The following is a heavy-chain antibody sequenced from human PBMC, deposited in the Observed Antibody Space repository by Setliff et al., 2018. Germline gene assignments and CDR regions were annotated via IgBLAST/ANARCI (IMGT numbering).Heavy chain of an antibody. J-gene: IGHJ4*03. CDR1: GYSFTSYW. D-gene: IGHD6-13*01. CDR2: IYPGDSDT. CDR3: ARQARYSSSWYMGGYFDY. Sequence: PGESLKISCKGSGYSFTSYWIGWVRQIPGKGLEWMGIIYPGDSDTRYSPSFQGQVTISADKSISTAYLQWSSLKASDTAMYYCARQARYSSSWYMGGYFDYWVPETLLVTVSS. V-gene: IGHV5-51*01.